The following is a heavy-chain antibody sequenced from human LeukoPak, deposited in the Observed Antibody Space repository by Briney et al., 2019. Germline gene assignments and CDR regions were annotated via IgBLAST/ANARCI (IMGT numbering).Heavy chain of an antibody. V-gene: IGHV3-23*01. CDR3: AKDPERIAARPDAFDI. CDR2: IRGSGGST. D-gene: IGHD6-6*01. J-gene: IGHJ3*02. CDR1: GFTFSSYA. Sequence: GGSLRLSCAASGFTFSSYAMSWVRQAPGKGLEWVSAIRGSGGSTYYADSVKGRFTISRDNSETTLYLQMNSLRAVDTAVYYCAKDPERIAARPDAFDIWGQGTMVTVSS.